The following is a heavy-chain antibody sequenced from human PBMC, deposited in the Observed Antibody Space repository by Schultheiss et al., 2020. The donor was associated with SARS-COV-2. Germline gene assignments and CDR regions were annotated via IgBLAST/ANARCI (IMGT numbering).Heavy chain of an antibody. Sequence: GGSLRLSCAASGFTFSSYGMHWVRQAPGKGLEWVSAISGSGGSTYYADSVKGRFTISRDNSKNTLYLQMNSLKTEDTAVYYCTTDSSHDYGRYWGQGTLVTVSS. CDR1: GFTFSSYG. CDR3: TTDSSHDYGRY. J-gene: IGHJ4*02. D-gene: IGHD4-17*01. CDR2: ISGSGGST. V-gene: IGHV3-23*01.